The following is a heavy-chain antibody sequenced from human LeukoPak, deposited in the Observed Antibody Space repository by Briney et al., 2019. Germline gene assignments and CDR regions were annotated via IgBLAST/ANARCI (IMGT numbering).Heavy chain of an antibody. CDR2: IYYSGST. Sequence: SEALSLTCTVSDDSISSSSFYWGWIRQPPGKGLEWIGSIYYSGSTYYNPSLKSRVTISVDTSKNQFSLKLSSVTAADTAVYYCAASYSIYWYFDLWGRGTLVTVSS. CDR3: AASYSIYWYFDL. V-gene: IGHV4-39*07. J-gene: IGHJ2*01. CDR1: DDSISSSSFY. D-gene: IGHD4-11*01.